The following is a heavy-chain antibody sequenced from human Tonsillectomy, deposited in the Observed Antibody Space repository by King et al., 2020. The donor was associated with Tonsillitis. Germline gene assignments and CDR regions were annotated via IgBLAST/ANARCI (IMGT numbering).Heavy chain of an antibody. CDR2: IYYSGST. D-gene: IGHD2-2*01. CDR1: GGSISSDDYY. Sequence: QLKESGPGLVKPSQTLSLACTVSGGSISSDDYYWSWIRQPPGKGLEWIGYIYYSGSTYYNPSLKSRVTISVDTSKNQFSLKLSSVTAADTAVYYCARVVVGVKVNWFDPWGQGTQVTVSS. J-gene: IGHJ5*02. CDR3: ARVVVGVKVNWFDP. V-gene: IGHV4-30-4*01.